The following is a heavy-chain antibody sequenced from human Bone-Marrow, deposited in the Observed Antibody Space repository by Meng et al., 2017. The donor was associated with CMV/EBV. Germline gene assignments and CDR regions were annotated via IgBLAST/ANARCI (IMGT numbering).Heavy chain of an antibody. CDR2: FDPEDGET. J-gene: IGHJ4*02. D-gene: IGHD3-3*01. CDR3: ARDPQFWSGSYSDY. Sequence: ASVKVSCKVSGYTLTELSMHWVRQAPGKGLEWMGGFDPEDGETIYAQKLQGRVTMTTDTSTSTAYMELRSLRSDDTAVYYCARDPQFWSGSYSDYWGQGPLVTVSS. V-gene: IGHV1-24*01. CDR1: GYTLTELS.